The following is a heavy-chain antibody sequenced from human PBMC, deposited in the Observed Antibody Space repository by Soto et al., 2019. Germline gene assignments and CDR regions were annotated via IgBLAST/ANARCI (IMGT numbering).Heavy chain of an antibody. CDR1: GFSLSNARMG. V-gene: IGHV2-26*01. CDR3: ARISRTTYDSSGYPYFDY. CDR2: IFSIDEK. D-gene: IGHD3-22*01. J-gene: IGHJ4*02. Sequence: QVTLKESGPVLVKPTETLTLTCTVSGFSLSNARMGVSWIRHPPGKALEWLAYIFSIDEKSYRTSLKSSLTISKATTKSQVVLTMTHIDPVDTATYYCARISRTTYDSSGYPYFDYWGQGTLVTVSS.